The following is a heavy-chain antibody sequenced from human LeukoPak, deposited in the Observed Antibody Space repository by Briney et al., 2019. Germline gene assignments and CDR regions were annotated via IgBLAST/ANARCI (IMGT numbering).Heavy chain of an antibody. CDR2: ISYDGSNK. Sequence: GGSLRLSCAASGFTFSSYAMHWDRQAPGKGLEWVAVISYDGSNKYYADSVKGRFTISRDNSKNTLYLQMNSLRAEDTAVYYCARDADPRGDYWGQGTLVTVSS. J-gene: IGHJ4*02. CDR1: GFTFSSYA. V-gene: IGHV3-30-3*01. D-gene: IGHD3-10*01. CDR3: ARDADPRGDY.